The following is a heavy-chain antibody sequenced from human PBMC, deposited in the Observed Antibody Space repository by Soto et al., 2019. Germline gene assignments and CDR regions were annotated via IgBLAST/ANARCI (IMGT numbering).Heavy chain of an antibody. D-gene: IGHD2-2*02. Sequence: GGSLRLSCAASGFTFSSYGMHWVRQAPGKGLEWVAVISYDGSNKYYADSVKGRFTISRDNSKNTLYLQMNSLRAEDTAVYHCAKDLYRTYYYYYYGMDVWGQGTTVTVSS. CDR1: GFTFSSYG. CDR3: AKDLYRTYYYYYYGMDV. V-gene: IGHV3-30*18. J-gene: IGHJ6*02. CDR2: ISYDGSNK.